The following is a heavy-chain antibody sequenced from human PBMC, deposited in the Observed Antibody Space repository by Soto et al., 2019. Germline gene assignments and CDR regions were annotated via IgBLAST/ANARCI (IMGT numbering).Heavy chain of an antibody. CDR1: GYTLTELS. CDR2: FDPEDGET. Sequence: ASVKVSCKVSGYTLTELSMHWVRQAPGKGLEWMGGFDPEDGETIYAQKFQGRVTMTEDTSTDTAYMELSSLRAEDTAVYYCAKDPQVGATAPYYFDYWGQGTLVTVSS. CDR3: AKDPQVGATAPYYFDY. V-gene: IGHV1-24*01. D-gene: IGHD1-26*01. J-gene: IGHJ4*02.